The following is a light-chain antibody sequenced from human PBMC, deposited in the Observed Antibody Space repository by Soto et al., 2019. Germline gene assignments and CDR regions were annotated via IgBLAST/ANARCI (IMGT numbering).Light chain of an antibody. CDR2: ANN. Sequence: QSVLTQPASVSGSPGQSIAISCTGSSSNIGTNNVHWYQHLPGAAPKVLIYANNNRPSGVPDRFSVSKSGTSASLAITGLQAEDEADYYCQSYDSNLNGLYVFGTGTKVTVL. CDR1: SSNIGTNN. J-gene: IGLJ1*01. V-gene: IGLV1-40*01. CDR3: QSYDSNLNGLYV.